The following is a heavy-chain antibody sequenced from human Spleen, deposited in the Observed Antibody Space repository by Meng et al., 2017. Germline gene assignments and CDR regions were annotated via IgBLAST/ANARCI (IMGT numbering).Heavy chain of an antibody. CDR3: ARGPTTMAHDFDY. J-gene: IGHJ4*02. Sequence: QGQLAQWGAGLLKPSETLSLTCVVSGGSFSEYYWSWIRQPPGKGLEWIGEINHSGSTNYNPSLESRATISVDTSQNNLSLKLSSVTAADSAVYYCARGPTTMAHDFDYWGQGTLVTVSS. D-gene: IGHD4-11*01. CDR1: GGSFSEYY. CDR2: INHSGST. V-gene: IGHV4-34*01.